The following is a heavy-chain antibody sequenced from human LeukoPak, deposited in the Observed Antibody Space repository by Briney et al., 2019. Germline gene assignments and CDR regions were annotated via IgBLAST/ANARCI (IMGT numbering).Heavy chain of an antibody. CDR1: GFPFSSYW. Sequence: GGSLRLSCAASGFPFSSYWMAWVRQAPGKGLEWVASIKQDGGETFYVNSVKGRFTISRDNAKNSLYLQMNSLRAEDTAVYYCTREDHSNYNYWGQGTLVTVSS. CDR2: IKQDGGET. CDR3: TREDHSNYNY. D-gene: IGHD4-11*01. J-gene: IGHJ4*02. V-gene: IGHV3-7*01.